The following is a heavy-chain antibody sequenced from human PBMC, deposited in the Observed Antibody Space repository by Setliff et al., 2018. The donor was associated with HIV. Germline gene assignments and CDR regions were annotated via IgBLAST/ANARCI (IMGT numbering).Heavy chain of an antibody. Sequence: GGSLRLSCAASGFTFSSYWMSWVRQAPGKGLEWVANIKEDGSEKYYVDSVKGRSTISRDNAQNSLYLQMSSLKVEDTAVYYCARDLAYWGQGTLVTVSS. J-gene: IGHJ4*02. CDR1: GFTFSSYW. CDR2: IKEDGSEK. CDR3: ARDLAY. V-gene: IGHV3-7*03.